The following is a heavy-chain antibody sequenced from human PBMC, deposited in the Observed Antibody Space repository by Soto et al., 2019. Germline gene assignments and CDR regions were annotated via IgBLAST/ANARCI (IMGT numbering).Heavy chain of an antibody. D-gene: IGHD2-8*02. Sequence: QVQLQESGPRLVKPSETLSLTCTVSGGSITNRFWAWIRQAPGKGLEWIGYIHSSGSTNYNPSLMSQVTISVDTSKNQFSLKLKSVAAADTAVYYCARYQSLVADYWGQGTLVSVSS. CDR2: IHSSGST. J-gene: IGHJ4*02. V-gene: IGHV4-59*11. CDR1: GGSITNRF. CDR3: ARYQSLVADY.